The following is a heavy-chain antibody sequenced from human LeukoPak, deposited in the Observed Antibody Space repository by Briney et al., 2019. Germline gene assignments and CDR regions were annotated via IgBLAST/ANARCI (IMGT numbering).Heavy chain of an antibody. V-gene: IGHV3-23*01. D-gene: IGHD6-19*01. CDR3: AKADDTTTVGGTIDFDY. CDR1: GFTSSRYA. J-gene: IGHJ4*02. Sequence: GGCLRLSCAASGFTSSRYATGGGRDSPGRGQEWGSAISGGGDSTNYADSVKGRFTISRDNSKNTLYLQMNCVRAEDTAVYYCAKADDTTTVGGTIDFDYWGQGTLVTVSS. CDR2: ISGGGDST.